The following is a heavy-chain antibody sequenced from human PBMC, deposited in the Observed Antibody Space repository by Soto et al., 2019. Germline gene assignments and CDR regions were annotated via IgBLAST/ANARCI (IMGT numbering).Heavy chain of an antibody. CDR1: GGSFSCYY. J-gene: IGHJ4*02. V-gene: IGHV4-34*01. CDR2: INHSGST. D-gene: IGHD6-19*01. CDR3: ARSSGSSGWYWGDRRGYYFDY. Sequence: SETLSLTCAVYGGSFSCYYWSWIRQPPGKGLEWIGEINHSGSTNYNPSLKSRVTISVDTSKNQFSLKLSSVTAADTAVYYCARSSGSSGWYWGDRRGYYFDYWGQGTLVTVSS.